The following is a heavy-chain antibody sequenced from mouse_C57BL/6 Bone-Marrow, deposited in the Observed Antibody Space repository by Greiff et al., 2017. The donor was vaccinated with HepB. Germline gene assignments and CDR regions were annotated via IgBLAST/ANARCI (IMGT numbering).Heavy chain of an antibody. V-gene: IGHV1-76*01. CDR3: ARSLYYYGSSPFAY. D-gene: IGHD1-1*01. Sequence: VQLQQSGAELVRPGASVKLSCKASGYTFTDYYINWVKQRPGQGLEWIARIYPGSGNTYYNEKFKGKATLTAEKSSSTAYMQLSSLTSEDSAVYFCARSLYYYGSSPFAYWGQGTLVTVSA. CDR1: GYTFTDYY. CDR2: IYPGSGNT. J-gene: IGHJ3*01.